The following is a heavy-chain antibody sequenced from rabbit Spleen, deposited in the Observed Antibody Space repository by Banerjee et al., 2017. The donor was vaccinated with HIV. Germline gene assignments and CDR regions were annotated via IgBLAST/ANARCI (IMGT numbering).Heavy chain of an antibody. CDR1: GFSFSSDYW. J-gene: IGHJ4*01. CDR2: SYSGDGRT. Sequence: QSLEESGGDLVKPGASLTLTCTASGFSFSSDYWMCWVRQAPGKGLEWIACSYSGDGRTWYASWATGRLTISKTSSTTVILQMTSLTVADTAMYFCGRITSNFKYFTLWGQGTLVTVS. D-gene: IGHD1-1*01. CDR3: GRITSNFKYFTL. V-gene: IGHV1S40*01.